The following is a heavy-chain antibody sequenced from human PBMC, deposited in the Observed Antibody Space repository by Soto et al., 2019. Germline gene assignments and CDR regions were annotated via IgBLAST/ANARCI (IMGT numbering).Heavy chain of an antibody. CDR1: GFTFSSYA. J-gene: IGHJ5*02. D-gene: IGHD4-17*01. V-gene: IGHV3-23*01. Sequence: GGSLRLSCAASGFTFSSYAMSWVRQAPGKGLEWVSAISGSGGSTCYADSVKGRFTISRDNSKNTLYLQMNSLRAEDTAVYYCAKDSLDYPLNWFDPWGQGTLVTVSS. CDR2: ISGSGGST. CDR3: AKDSLDYPLNWFDP.